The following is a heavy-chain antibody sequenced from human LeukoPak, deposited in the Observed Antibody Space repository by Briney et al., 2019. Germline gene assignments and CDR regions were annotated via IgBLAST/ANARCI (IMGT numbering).Heavy chain of an antibody. CDR1: GGSISSYY. D-gene: IGHD4-11*01. Sequence: SETLSLTCTVSGGSISSYYWSWIRQPPGKGLEWIGYIYYSGSTNYNPSLKSRVTISVDTSKNQFSLKLSSVTAADTAVYYCARGGSNYVGEFDFWGQGTLVTVS. CDR3: ARGGSNYVGEFDF. J-gene: IGHJ5*01. V-gene: IGHV4-59*01. CDR2: IYYSGST.